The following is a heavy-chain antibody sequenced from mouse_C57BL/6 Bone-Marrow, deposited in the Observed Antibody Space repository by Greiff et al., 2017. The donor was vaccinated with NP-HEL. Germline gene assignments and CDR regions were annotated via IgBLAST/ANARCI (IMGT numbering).Heavy chain of an antibody. Sequence: EVQLVESGGGLVKPGGSLKLSCAASGFTFSSYAMSWVRQTPEKRLEWVATISDGGSYTYYPDNVKGRFTISRDNAKNNLYLQMSHLKSEDTAMYYCARERNYSDAMDYWGQGTSVTVSS. CDR3: ARERNYSDAMDY. CDR1: GFTFSSYA. J-gene: IGHJ4*01. V-gene: IGHV5-4*01. D-gene: IGHD1-1*01. CDR2: ISDGGSYT.